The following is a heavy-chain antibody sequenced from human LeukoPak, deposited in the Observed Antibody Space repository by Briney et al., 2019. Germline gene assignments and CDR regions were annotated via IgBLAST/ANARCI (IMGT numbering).Heavy chain of an antibody. J-gene: IGHJ6*03. D-gene: IGHD3-22*01. V-gene: IGHV3-33*06. CDR1: GFTFSSYG. CDR2: IWYDGSNK. Sequence: PGGSLRLSCAASGFTFSSYGMPWVRQAPGKGLEWVAVIWYDGSNKYYADSVKGRFTISRDNSKNTLYLQMNSLRAEDTAVYYCAKEWDDRSCYYKRYYYYYMDVWGKGTTVTVSS. CDR3: AKEWDDRSCYYKRYYYYYMDV.